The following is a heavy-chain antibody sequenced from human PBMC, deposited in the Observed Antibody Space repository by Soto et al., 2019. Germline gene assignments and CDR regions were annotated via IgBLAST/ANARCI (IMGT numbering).Heavy chain of an antibody. CDR1: GGSISSYY. D-gene: IGHD5-12*01. Sequence: QVQLQESGPGLVKPSETLSLTCTVSGGSISSYYWSWIRQPPGKGLEWIGYMYYSGTTNYNPSLNRRVTISVDTSKNQVSLKLSSVTAADTAVYYCARRKGAKMRRGHFDYWGQGTLVTVSS. V-gene: IGHV4-59*01. CDR3: ARRKGAKMRRGHFDY. CDR2: MYYSGTT. J-gene: IGHJ4*02.